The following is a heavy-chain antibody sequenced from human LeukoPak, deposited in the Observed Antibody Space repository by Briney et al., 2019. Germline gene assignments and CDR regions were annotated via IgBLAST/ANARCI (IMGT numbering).Heavy chain of an antibody. CDR2: ISYNSGSI. Sequence: GRYLRLSCAASGFIFDDYAMHWVRQAPGKGLEWVSGISYNSGSIGYADSVKGRFTISRDNAENYLHLQMNSLKTDDTALYYCAKYIRSGYDLPRSAFDYWRQGSQVTVSS. J-gene: IGHJ4*02. CDR3: AKYIRSGYDLPRSAFDY. D-gene: IGHD5-12*01. V-gene: IGHV3-9*01. CDR1: GFIFDDYA.